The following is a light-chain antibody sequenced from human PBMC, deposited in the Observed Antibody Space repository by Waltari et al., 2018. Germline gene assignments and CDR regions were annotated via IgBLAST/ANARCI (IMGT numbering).Light chain of an antibody. Sequence: QSVLTQAPSASGTPGQRVIISCSGSRSNIGTHYVYWYQPLPGTAPKLLIYRSSQRPSGVADRFSGSNSGTSASLAISGLRSEDEAAYFCAVWDDSLSNWVFGGGTKVTVL. CDR3: AVWDDSLSNWV. CDR2: RSS. V-gene: IGLV1-47*01. J-gene: IGLJ3*02. CDR1: RSNIGTHY.